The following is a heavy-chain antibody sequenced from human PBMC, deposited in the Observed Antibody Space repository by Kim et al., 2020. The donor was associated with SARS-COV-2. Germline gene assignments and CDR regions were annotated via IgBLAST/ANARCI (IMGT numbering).Heavy chain of an antibody. CDR1: GYSFTSYW. D-gene: IGHD3-10*01. J-gene: IGHJ5*02. CDR2: IDPSDSYT. Sequence: GESLKISCKGSGYSFTSYWISWVRQMPGKGLEWMGRIDPSDSYTNYSPSFQGHVTISADKSISTAYLQWSSLKASDTAMYYCARRATMVRGVIWVQFDPWGQGTLVTVSS. CDR3: ARRATMVRGVIWVQFDP. V-gene: IGHV5-10-1*01.